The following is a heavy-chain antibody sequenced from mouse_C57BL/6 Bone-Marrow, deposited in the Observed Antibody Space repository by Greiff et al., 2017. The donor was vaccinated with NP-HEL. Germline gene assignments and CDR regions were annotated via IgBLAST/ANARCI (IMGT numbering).Heavy chain of an antibody. Sequence: QVQLQQSGAELVMPGASVKLSCKASGYTFTSYWMHWVKQRPGQGLEWIGEIDPSDSYTNYNQKFKGKSTLTVDKSSSTAYMQLSSLTSEDSAVYYCARGRYYGSRQYYFDYWGQGTTLTVSS. CDR3: ARGRYYGSRQYYFDY. D-gene: IGHD1-1*01. J-gene: IGHJ2*01. CDR1: GYTFTSYW. V-gene: IGHV1-69*01. CDR2: IDPSDSYT.